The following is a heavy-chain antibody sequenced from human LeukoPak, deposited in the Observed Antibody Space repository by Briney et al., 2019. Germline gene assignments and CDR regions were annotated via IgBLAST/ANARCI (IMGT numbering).Heavy chain of an antibody. CDR2: ISSSSSYI. CDR3: ARGPENCSGGSCYSVY. D-gene: IGHD2-15*01. J-gene: IGHJ4*02. V-gene: IGHV3-21*01. Sequence: GGSLRLSCEASGFTFSSYSMNWVRQAPGKGLEWVSSISSSSSYIYYADSVKGRFTISRDNAKNSLYLQMNSLRAEDTAVYYCARGPENCSGGSCYSVYWGQGTLVTVSS. CDR1: GFTFSSYS.